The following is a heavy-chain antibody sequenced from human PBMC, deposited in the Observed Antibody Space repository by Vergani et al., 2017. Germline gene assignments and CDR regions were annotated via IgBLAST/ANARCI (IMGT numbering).Heavy chain of an antibody. J-gene: IGHJ6*02. V-gene: IGHV3-49*03. CDR1: GFTFGDYA. CDR3: TRDAVTIWEHIVVVXAAPVYYYYFGMDV. D-gene: IGHD2-21*01. Sequence: VQLVESGGGLVQPGRSLRLSCTASGFTFGDYAMSWFRQAPGKGLEWVGFIRSKAYGGTTEYAASVKGRFTIARDDSKSIAYLQMNSLKTEDTAVYYCTRDAVTIWEHIVVVXAAPVYYYYFGMDVWGQGTTVTVSS. CDR2: IRSKAYGGTT.